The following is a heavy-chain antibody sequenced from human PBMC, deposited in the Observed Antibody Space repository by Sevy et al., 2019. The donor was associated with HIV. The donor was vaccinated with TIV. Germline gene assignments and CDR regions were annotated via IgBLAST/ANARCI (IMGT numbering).Heavy chain of an antibody. CDR2: ISNSGGDT. V-gene: IGHV3-11*01. CDR3: ARESFVSPDAFDI. D-gene: IGHD3-10*01. Sequence: GGSLRLSCTASEYIFSDYYMTWIRQAPGKGLEWVSWISNSGGDTDYADSVKGRFTISRDNAKKSLYLQMSSLRAEDTAVYYCARESFVSPDAFDIWGQGTLVTVSS. J-gene: IGHJ3*02. CDR1: EYIFSDYY.